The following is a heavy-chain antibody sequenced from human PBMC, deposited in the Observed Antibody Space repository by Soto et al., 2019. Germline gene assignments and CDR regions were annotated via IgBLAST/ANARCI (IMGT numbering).Heavy chain of an antibody. Sequence: ASETLSLTCTVSGGSVSSGSYYWSWIRQPPGKGLEWIGYIYYSGSTNYNPSLKSRVTISVDTSKNQFSLKLSSVTAADTAVYYCARVAVESAVGYYGSSGYYYYFDYWGQGTLVTVSS. D-gene: IGHD3-22*01. CDR1: GGSVSSGSYY. V-gene: IGHV4-61*01. CDR2: IYYSGST. J-gene: IGHJ4*02. CDR3: ARVAVESAVGYYGSSGYYYYFDY.